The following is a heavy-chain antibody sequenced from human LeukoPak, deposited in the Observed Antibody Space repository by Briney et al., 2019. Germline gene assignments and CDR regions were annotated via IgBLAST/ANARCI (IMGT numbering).Heavy chain of an antibody. Sequence: RGSLRLSCTASAITFSNSWMSWVRQAPGKGLEWVANIKQDGSETNYVDSVKGRFTISRDNAKNSLFLQMNSLRGEDTAICYCARHLAGDSLYRHFDYWGQGTLVTVSS. V-gene: IGHV3-7*04. CDR3: ARHLAGDSLYRHFDY. CDR1: AITFSNSW. D-gene: IGHD5/OR15-5a*01. J-gene: IGHJ4*02. CDR2: IKQDGSET.